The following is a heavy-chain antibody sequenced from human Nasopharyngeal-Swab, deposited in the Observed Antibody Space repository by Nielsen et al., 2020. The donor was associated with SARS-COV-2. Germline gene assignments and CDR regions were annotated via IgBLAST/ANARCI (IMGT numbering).Heavy chain of an antibody. J-gene: IGHJ4*02. CDR2: ISYDGSNK. Sequence: GGSLRLSCAASGFTFSSYGMYWVRQAPGKGLEWVAVISYDGSNKYYADSVKGRFTISRDNSKNTLYLQMNSLRAEDTAVYYCARDIGRPYSGYDWDLGYFDYWGQGTLVTVSS. CDR3: ARDIGRPYSGYDWDLGYFDY. V-gene: IGHV3-30*03. D-gene: IGHD5-12*01. CDR1: GFTFSSYG.